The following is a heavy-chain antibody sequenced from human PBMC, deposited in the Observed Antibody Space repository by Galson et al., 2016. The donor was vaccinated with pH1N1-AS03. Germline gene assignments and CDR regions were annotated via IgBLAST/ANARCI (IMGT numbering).Heavy chain of an antibody. D-gene: IGHD6-13*01. V-gene: IGHV2-5*01. Sequence: PALVKPTQTLTLTCTFSGFSLSTTSVGVGWIRQPPGKALEWLALIYWNDAKRYSPSLKSRLTITKDASRNQVVLTMTNVDPVDTATYYCPNAGTGYNSSWTCFGYWGQGTPVTVSS. CDR1: GFSLSTTSVG. J-gene: IGHJ4*02. CDR3: PNAGTGYNSSWTCFGY. CDR2: IYWNDAK.